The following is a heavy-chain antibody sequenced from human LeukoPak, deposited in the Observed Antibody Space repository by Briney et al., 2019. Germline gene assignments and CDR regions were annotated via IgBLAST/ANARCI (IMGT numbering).Heavy chain of an antibody. D-gene: IGHD3-3*01. J-gene: IGHJ4*02. CDR2: INSDGSST. CDR3: SREYYDFWSGYWNFCF. V-gene: IGHV3-74*01. CDR1: GFTFSSYW. Sequence: GGSLRLSCAASGFTFSSYWMHWVRQAPGKGLVWVSRINSDGSSTSYADSVKGRFTISRDNAKNTLYLEMNSLRAETTAVYYLSREYYDFWSGYWNFCFWGQGTLVTVSS.